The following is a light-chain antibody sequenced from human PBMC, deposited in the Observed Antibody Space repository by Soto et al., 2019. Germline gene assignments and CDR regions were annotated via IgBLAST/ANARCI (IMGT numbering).Light chain of an antibody. J-gene: IGLJ1*01. CDR1: SSDVGGYNY. CDR2: EVS. V-gene: IGLV2-14*01. CDR3: SSYTSSSVH. Sequence: QSALTQPASVSGSPGQSITISCTGTSSDVGGYNYVSWYQQHPGKAPKLMIYEVSNRPSGVSNRFSGSKSGNTASLTISGLQAEDEADYYCSSYTSSSVHFGTGTKVTVL.